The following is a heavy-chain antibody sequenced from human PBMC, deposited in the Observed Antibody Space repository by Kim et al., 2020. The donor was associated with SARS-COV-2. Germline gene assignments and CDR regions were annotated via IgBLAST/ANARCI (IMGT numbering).Heavy chain of an antibody. Sequence: GGSLRLSCAASGFTFSSYGMHWVRQAPGKGLEWVAVISYDGSNKYYADSVKGRFTISRDNSKNTLYLQMNSLRAEDTAVYYCAKGVATSLTSFDYWGHGT. CDR2: ISYDGSNK. V-gene: IGHV3-30*18. CDR3: AKGVATSLTSFDY. J-gene: IGHJ4*01. CDR1: GFTFSSYG. D-gene: IGHD5-12*01.